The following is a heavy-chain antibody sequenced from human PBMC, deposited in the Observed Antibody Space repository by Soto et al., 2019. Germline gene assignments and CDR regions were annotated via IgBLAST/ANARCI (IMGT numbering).Heavy chain of an antibody. D-gene: IGHD3-10*01. J-gene: IGHJ4*02. CDR1: GFSFSSYS. V-gene: IGHV3-21*01. Sequence: EVQLVESGGGLVKPGGSLRLSCVASGFSFSSYSMNWVRQAPGKGLEWVSYIISSSSFIQYADSVKGRFTISRDNAKNALFLQMNSLTADDTAVYYCARGRTGTWGQGPLVIVSS. CDR3: ARGRTGT. CDR2: IISSSSFI.